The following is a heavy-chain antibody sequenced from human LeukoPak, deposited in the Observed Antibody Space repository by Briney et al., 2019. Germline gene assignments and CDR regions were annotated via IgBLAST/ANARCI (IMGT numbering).Heavy chain of an antibody. J-gene: IGHJ6*02. CDR2: IYPGDSDT. V-gene: IGHV5-51*01. CDR3: ARLFSGYAFRGPEYYDYAMDV. Sequence: GESLKISCKGSGYIFSNYWIGWVRQMPGKGLEWMAIIYPGDSDTRYSPSLQGQVTISADTSISTAYLQWSSLKASDTAMYYCARLFSGYAFRGPEYYDYAMDVWGQGTTVTVFS. CDR1: GYIFSNYW. D-gene: IGHD5-12*01.